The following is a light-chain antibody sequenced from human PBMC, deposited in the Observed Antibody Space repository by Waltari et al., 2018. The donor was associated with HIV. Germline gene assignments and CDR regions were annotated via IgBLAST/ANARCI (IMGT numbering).Light chain of an antibody. CDR3: QSADDTGTSIV. Sequence: YELTQPPSVSASPGQTARITCSGDALPRQYGYWYQQKPGQAPVLIIHKDMERPSEISELFSGATSGTTVTLTISGVQAEDEADYYCQSADDTGTSIVFGGGTKLTVL. CDR1: ALPRQY. V-gene: IGLV3-25*03. J-gene: IGLJ2*01. CDR2: KDM.